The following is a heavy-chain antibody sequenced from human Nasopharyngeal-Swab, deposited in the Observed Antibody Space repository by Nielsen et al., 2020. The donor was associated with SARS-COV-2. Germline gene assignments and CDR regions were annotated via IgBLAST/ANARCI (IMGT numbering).Heavy chain of an antibody. Sequence: SETLSLTCTVSGGSISSYYWSWIRQPPGKGLEWIGYIYYSGSTNYNPSLKSRVTISVDTSKNQFSLKLSSVTAADTAVYYCARSEAYCGGDCYLGYWGQGTLVTVSS. CDR3: ARSEAYCGGDCYLGY. D-gene: IGHD2-21*01. J-gene: IGHJ4*02. CDR1: GGSISSYY. CDR2: IYYSGST. V-gene: IGHV4-59*08.